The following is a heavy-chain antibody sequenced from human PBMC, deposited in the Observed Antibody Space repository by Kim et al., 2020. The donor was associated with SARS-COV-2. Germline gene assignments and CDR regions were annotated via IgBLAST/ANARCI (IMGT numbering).Heavy chain of an antibody. D-gene: IGHD2-2*01. CDR2: IIPIFGTA. CDR3: ARAGTSYCSSTSCSEPRDTTYGMDV. Sequence: SVRVSCKASGGTFSSYAISWVRQAPGQGLEWMGGIIPIFGTANYAQKFQGRVTITADESTSTAYMELSSLRSEDTAVYYCARAGTSYCSSTSCSEPRDTTYGMDVWGQGTTVTVSS. V-gene: IGHV1-69*13. J-gene: IGHJ6*02. CDR1: GGTFSSYA.